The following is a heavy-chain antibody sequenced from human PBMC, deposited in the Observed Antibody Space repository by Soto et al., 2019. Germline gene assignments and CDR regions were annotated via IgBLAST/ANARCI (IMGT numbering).Heavy chain of an antibody. Sequence: ASVKVSCKVSGYSLTELSIHWVRQAPGEGLEWMGGFDPKDGKVVYAQTLAARVTMTEDTATDTVYMELESLTSEDTAVYHCATVRGVGRYWFDTWGPGILVTVSS. D-gene: IGHD2-8*02. CDR1: GYSLTELS. CDR3: ATVRGVGRYWFDT. J-gene: IGHJ5*02. CDR2: FDPKDGKV. V-gene: IGHV1-24*01.